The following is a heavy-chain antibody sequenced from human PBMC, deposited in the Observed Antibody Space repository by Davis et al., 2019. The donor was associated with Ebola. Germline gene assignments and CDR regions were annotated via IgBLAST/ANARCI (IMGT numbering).Heavy chain of an antibody. CDR3: ARNVGGYRVFDS. CDR2: IYSGGST. D-gene: IGHD5-12*01. V-gene: IGHV3-53*05. Sequence: GESLKISCAASGFTVSSNYMSWVRQAPGTGLDWVSIIYSGGSTDYADSVKGRFTISRDNSKNTLYLQMNSLRTEDTAVYHCARNVGGYRVFDSWGQGTLVTVSS. J-gene: IGHJ4*02. CDR1: GFTVSSNY.